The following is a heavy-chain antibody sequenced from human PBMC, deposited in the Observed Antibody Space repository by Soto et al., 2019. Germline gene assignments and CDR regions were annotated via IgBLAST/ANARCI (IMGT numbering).Heavy chain of an antibody. CDR1: GFTFSSYA. Sequence: GGSLRLSCAASGFTFSSYAMSWVRQAPGKGLEWVSAISADGASTYFAKSVKGRFTSSRDNSKNTLYLQMNSLRAEDTAVYYCAKVRKQYGDYDYWGQGTLVTVSS. D-gene: IGHD4-17*01. CDR2: ISADGAST. CDR3: AKVRKQYGDYDY. V-gene: IGHV3-23*01. J-gene: IGHJ4*02.